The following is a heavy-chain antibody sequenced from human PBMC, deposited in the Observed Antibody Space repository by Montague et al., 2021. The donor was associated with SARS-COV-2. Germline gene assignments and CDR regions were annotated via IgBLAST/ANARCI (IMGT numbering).Heavy chain of an antibody. CDR3: ARAAAGYYYYGMDV. J-gene: IGHJ6*02. CDR2: ISGSGGST. CDR1: GFTFSRYA. D-gene: IGHD6-13*01. Sequence: SLRLSCAASGFTFSRYAMSWVRQAPGKGLEWVSAISGSGGSTYYADSVKGRFTISRDNSKNALYLQMNSLRAEDTAVYYCARAAAGYYYYGMDVWGQGTTVTVSS. V-gene: IGHV3-23*01.